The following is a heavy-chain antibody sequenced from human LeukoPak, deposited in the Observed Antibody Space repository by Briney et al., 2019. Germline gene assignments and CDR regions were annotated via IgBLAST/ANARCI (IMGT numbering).Heavy chain of an antibody. Sequence: GGSLRLSCAASGFTFSSYGMHWVRQAPGKGLEWVAVISYDGSNKYYADSVKGRFIISRDNSKNTLYLQMNSLRAEDTAVYYCAKDRGSGSFPNYWGQGTLVTVSS. V-gene: IGHV3-30*18. CDR3: AKDRGSGSFPNY. J-gene: IGHJ4*02. CDR2: ISYDGSNK. CDR1: GFTFSSYG. D-gene: IGHD3-10*01.